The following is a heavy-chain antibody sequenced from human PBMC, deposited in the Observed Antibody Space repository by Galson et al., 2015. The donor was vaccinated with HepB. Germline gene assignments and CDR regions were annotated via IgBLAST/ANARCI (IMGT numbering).Heavy chain of an antibody. CDR1: GVSLSTSGVG. J-gene: IGHJ4*02. V-gene: IGHV2-5*02. Sequence: PALVKPTQTVTLTCTFSGVSLSTSGVGVGWIRQPPRKALGLLGPHYLDGGKPHSPSLKSRLTITKDTSKNQVVLTMTNMDPLDTATYYCAHRLGAYFDYWGQGTLVTVSS. D-gene: IGHD2-21*01. CDR2: HYLDGGK. CDR3: AHRLGAYFDY.